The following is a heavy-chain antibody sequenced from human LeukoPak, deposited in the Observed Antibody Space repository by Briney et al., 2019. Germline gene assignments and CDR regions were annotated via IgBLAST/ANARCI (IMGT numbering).Heavy chain of an antibody. CDR1: GGSISSSSYY. D-gene: IGHD3-3*01. J-gene: IGHJ6*03. V-gene: IGHV4-39*07. Sequence: TSETLSLTCTVSGGSISSSSYYWGWIRQPPGKGLEWIGSIYYSGSTYYNPSLKSRVTISVDTSKNQFSLKLSSVTAADTAVYYCARTTTYYDFWSGWPYMDVWGKGTTVTVSS. CDR2: IYYSGST. CDR3: ARTTTYYDFWSGWPYMDV.